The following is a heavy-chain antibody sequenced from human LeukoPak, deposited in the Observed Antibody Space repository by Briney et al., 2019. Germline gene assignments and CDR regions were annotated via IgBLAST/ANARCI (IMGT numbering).Heavy chain of an antibody. CDR1: GYTFTDYY. CDR3: ARASYYYDSSGYPGYYFDY. V-gene: IGHV1-2*02. Sequence: ASVKISCKASGYTFTDYYMHWVRQAPGQGLEWMGWINPNSGGTNYAQKFQGRVTMTRDTSISTAYMELSRLRSDDTAVYYCARASYYYDSSGYPGYYFDYWGQGTLVTVSS. D-gene: IGHD3-22*01. CDR2: INPNSGGT. J-gene: IGHJ4*02.